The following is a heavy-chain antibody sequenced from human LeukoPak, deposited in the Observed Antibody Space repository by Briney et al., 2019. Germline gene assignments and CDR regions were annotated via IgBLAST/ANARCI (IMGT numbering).Heavy chain of an antibody. J-gene: IGHJ6*02. CDR2: ISSSSSYI. Sequence: NPGGSLRLSCAASGFTFSSYSMNWVRQAPGKGLEWVSSISSSSSYIYYADSVKGRFTISRDNAKNSLYLQMNSLRAEDTAVYYCATPPSGNANYYYYYGMDVWGQGTTVTVSS. V-gene: IGHV3-21*01. CDR1: GFTFSSYS. D-gene: IGHD3-3*01. CDR3: ATPPSGNANYYYYYGMDV.